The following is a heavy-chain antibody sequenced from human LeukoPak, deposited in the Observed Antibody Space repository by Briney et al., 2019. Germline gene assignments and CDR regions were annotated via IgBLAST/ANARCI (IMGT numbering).Heavy chain of an antibody. CDR3: AVADGESEEMATLH. CDR2: INPSGGIT. V-gene: IGHV1-46*01. Sequence: ASVKVSFKSAGYTFTSYYMDWLWHAPAQGLELVGIINPSGGITSYVQKCQSSVTMTRDTSTSTVYMELSSLRAEDTALYCGAVADGESEEMATLHWGQGTLVTVSS. D-gene: IGHD5-24*01. CDR1: GYTFTSYY. J-gene: IGHJ4*02.